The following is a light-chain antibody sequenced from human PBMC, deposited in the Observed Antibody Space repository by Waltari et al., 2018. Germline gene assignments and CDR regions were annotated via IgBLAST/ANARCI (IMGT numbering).Light chain of an antibody. CDR3: QQYGSSPIT. CDR1: HSFSSLY. V-gene: IGKV3-20*01. J-gene: IGKJ2*01. Sequence: EIVLTQSPGTLSLSPGDRATLSCRASHSFSSLYLAWYQQKPGQAPRLLMFGASNRATGIPDRFSGSGSGTDFTLTINRLEPEDFAVYYCQQYGSSPITFGQGTKLEIK. CDR2: GAS.